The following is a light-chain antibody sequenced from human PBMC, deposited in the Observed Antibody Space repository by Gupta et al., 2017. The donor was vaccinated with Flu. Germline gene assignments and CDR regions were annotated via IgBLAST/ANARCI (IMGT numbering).Light chain of an antibody. Sequence: VTPGHPSAISSKSSPILLHSDGMTYLYWYLQKPVQPPQLLIYEGSNRFSGVPDRFSGSGSGTYFTLKISRVEAEDVGVYYFMQSLQLPYTFGQGTKLEIK. J-gene: IGKJ2*01. CDR1: PILLHSDGMTY. V-gene: IGKV2D-29*01. CDR3: MQSLQLPYT. CDR2: EGS.